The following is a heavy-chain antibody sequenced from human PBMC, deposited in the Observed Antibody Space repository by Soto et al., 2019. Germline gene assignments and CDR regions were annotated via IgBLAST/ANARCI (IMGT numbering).Heavy chain of an antibody. CDR3: ARGSGWFGELLPRYFDY. D-gene: IGHD3-10*01. V-gene: IGHV4-61*01. CDR2: IYYSGST. J-gene: IGHJ4*02. Sequence: SGNFYCRRILKPPRKGLEWIGYIYYSGSTNYNPSLKSRVTISVDTSKNQFSLKLSSVTAADTAVYYCARGSGWFGELLPRYFDYWGQGTLVTVSS. CDR1: SGNFY.